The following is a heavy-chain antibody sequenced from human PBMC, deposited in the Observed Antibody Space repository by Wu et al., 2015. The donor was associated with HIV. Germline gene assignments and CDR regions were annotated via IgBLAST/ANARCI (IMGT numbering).Heavy chain of an antibody. Sequence: QVQLVQSGAEVKKPGASVRVSCKASGYIFNSYDINWVRQTPGQGLEWMGWMNPNSGSTGYAQKFQGRVTMTRDTSISTAYMILSGLTSEDTAVYYCARAHLDIVAVIAAPEDTGYFNYWGQGTLVTVSS. CDR2: MNPNSGST. CDR1: GYIFNSYD. D-gene: IGHD2-15*01. V-gene: IGHV1-8*01. J-gene: IGHJ4*02. CDR3: ARAHLDIVAVIAAPEDTGYFNY.